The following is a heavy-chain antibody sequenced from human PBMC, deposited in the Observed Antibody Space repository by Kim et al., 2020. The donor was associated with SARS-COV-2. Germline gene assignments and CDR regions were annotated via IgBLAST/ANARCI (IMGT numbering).Heavy chain of an antibody. CDR3: VRNNHGDF. V-gene: IGHV1-2*06. Sequence: ASVKVSCKTSGYRFTGYYHHWVRQAPGQRPEWLGRINPSSDGTVYSQKFQGRVTVTCDTSTSSVYLELSSLTSDDTAVYYCVRNNHGDFWGQGSLVTVSS. CDR1: GYRFTGYY. CDR2: INPSSDGT. J-gene: IGHJ4*02.